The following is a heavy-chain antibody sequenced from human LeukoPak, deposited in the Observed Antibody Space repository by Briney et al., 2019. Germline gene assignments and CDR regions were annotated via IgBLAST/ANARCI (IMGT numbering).Heavy chain of an antibody. D-gene: IGHD6-13*01. CDR3: ATATRSSWGYYFDY. CDR2: IRYAGSNK. Sequence: GGSLRLSCAASGLTFSRYGMQGVREGPGKGVERVAFIRYAGSNKYYADSVTGRFTISRDNSKNTLYLQMNSLRAEDTAVYYCATATRSSWGYYFDYWGQGTLVTVSS. V-gene: IGHV3-30*02. J-gene: IGHJ4*02. CDR1: GLTFSRYG.